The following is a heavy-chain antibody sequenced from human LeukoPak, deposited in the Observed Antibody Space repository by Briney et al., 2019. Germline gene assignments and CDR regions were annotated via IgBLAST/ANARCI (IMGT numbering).Heavy chain of an antibody. Sequence: ASVKVSCKASGGTFSSYAISWVRQAPGQGLEWMGGIIPIFGTANYAQKFQGRVTITADESTSTAYMELSSLRSEDTAVYYCAREGYYYDSSGYGTFGYWGQGTLVTVSS. CDR3: AREGYYYDSSGYGTFGY. CDR1: GGTFSSYA. V-gene: IGHV1-69*13. D-gene: IGHD3-22*01. CDR2: IIPIFGTA. J-gene: IGHJ4*02.